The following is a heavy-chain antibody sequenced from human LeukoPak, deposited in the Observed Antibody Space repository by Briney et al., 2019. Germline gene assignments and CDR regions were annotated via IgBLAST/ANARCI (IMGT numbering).Heavy chain of an antibody. J-gene: IGHJ4*02. CDR1: GGSISSHY. V-gene: IGHV4-59*11. D-gene: IGHD3-3*01. CDR2: IYYSGST. CDR3: ARGASMYDFWSGYYTGPLDY. Sequence: PSETLSLTCTVSGGSISSHYWSWIRQPPGKGLEWIGYIYYSGSTNYNPSLKSRVTISVDTSKNQFSLKLSSVTAADTAVYYCARGASMYDFWSGYYTGPLDYWGQGTLVTVSS.